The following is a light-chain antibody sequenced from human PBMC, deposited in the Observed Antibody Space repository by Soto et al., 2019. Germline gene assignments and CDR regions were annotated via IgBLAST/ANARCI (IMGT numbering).Light chain of an antibody. J-gene: IGKJ2*01. CDR1: QSLVHSGGNTY. V-gene: IGKV2-30*02. Sequence: VMTQSPLSLPVTLGQPASISCSSSQSLVHSGGNTYLNWFQQRPGQSPRRLIYKVSERDSGVPDRFSGRASGTDFTLEISRVEAEDVGVYYCMQGTHWPYTFGQGTKLEIK. CDR2: KVS. CDR3: MQGTHWPYT.